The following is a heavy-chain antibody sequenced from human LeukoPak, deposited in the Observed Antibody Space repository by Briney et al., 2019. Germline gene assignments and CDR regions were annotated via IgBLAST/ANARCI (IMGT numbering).Heavy chain of an antibody. V-gene: IGHV1-69*05. J-gene: IGHJ6*03. D-gene: IGHD3-10*01. CDR2: IIPIFGTA. CDR1: GGSFSSYA. CDR3: ARGRYYYMDV. Sequence: ASVKVSCQASGGSFSSYATSWVRQAPGQGLEWMGRIIPIFGTANYAQKFQDRVTITTDESTSTAYMQLSSLRSEATAEYYFARGRYYYMDVWGKGTTVTVSS.